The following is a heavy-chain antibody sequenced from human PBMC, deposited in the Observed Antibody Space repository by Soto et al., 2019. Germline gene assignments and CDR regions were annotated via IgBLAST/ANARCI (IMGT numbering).Heavy chain of an antibody. J-gene: IGHJ6*03. V-gene: IGHV4-59*01. D-gene: IGHD3-3*01. Sequence: LSETLSLTCAVSGGSISSYYWSWIRQPPGKGLEWIGYVYSSGRTNYNPSLKSRVTISLDTSKNQFSLRLSSVTPADTAVYYCARAKSYDFWSSYPRPYFGSYYMDVWGKGTTVTVSS. CDR1: GGSISSYY. CDR3: ARAKSYDFWSSYPRPYFGSYYMDV. CDR2: VYSSGRT.